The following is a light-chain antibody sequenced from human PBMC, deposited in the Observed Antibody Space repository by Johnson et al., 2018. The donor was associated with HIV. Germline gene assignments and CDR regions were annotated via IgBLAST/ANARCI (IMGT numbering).Light chain of an antibody. CDR2: DNT. J-gene: IGLJ1*01. CDR3: GTWGSSLTAYV. CDR1: GSKIENNY. V-gene: IGLV1-51*01. Sequence: QSLLTQPPSVSAAPGQKVTISCSGNGSKIENNYISWYQQFPERAPKLLIYDNTKRPSGIPDRFSGSKSDTSATLAITGLQTGDEADYYCGTWGSSLTAYVFGTGTTVT.